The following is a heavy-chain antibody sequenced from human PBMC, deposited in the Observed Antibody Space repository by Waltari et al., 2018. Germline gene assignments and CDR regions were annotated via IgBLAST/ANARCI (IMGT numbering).Heavy chain of an antibody. D-gene: IGHD4-17*01. V-gene: IGHV4-38-2*01. CDR2: IYHSGST. Sequence: QVQLQESGPGLVKPSETLSLTCAVSGYSISSGYYWGWIRQPPGKGLEWIGSIYHSGSTSYTPSLKSRVTISVDTSKNQFSLKLSSVTAADTAVYYCARRGGYYGDYRYWGQGTLVTVSS. CDR3: ARRGGYYGDYRY. J-gene: IGHJ4*02. CDR1: GYSISSGYY.